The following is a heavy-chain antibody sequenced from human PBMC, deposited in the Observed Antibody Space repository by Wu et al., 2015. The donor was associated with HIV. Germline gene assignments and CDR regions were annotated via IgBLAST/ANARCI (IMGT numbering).Heavy chain of an antibody. Sequence: QVQLEQSGAEVKKPGSSVRVSCRASGDRFGTYAMNWVRQAPGQGLEWMGWINPNSGKGYYAQRFQGRVTMSRNISTTTAHMELSSLTSEDTAVYYCGRRGSWGDRTTIIRGGVDVWGQGTTVSVSS. CDR1: GDRFGTYA. V-gene: IGHV1-8*02. CDR2: INPNSGKG. D-gene: IGHD3-10*01. CDR3: GRRGSWGDRTTIIRGGVDV. J-gene: IGHJ6*02.